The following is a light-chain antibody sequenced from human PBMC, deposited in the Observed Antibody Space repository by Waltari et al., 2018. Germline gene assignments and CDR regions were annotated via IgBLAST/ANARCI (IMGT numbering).Light chain of an antibody. J-gene: IGKJ2*01. CDR3: QQYNVSPYT. CDR2: KSF. V-gene: IGKV1-5*03. CDR1: PSVSNW. Sequence: IQMTHSPSTLSASVGYRVTFTCRASPSVSNWLAWYQQKPGKAPKVLIYKSFSLQSGVPSRFSGSGSETEVTLTISSLQPDDFATYYCQQYNVSPYTFGQGTTLEI.